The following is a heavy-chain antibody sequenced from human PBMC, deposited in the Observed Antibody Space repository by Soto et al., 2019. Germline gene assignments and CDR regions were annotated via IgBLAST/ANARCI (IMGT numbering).Heavy chain of an antibody. CDR1: GFTFSSYA. CDR3: VKVGLYYHYGMDV. D-gene: IGHD1-26*01. Sequence: QSGGSLRLSCAASGFTFSSYAMSWVRQTPGKGLEWVSTLSGSGGTTYYADSVKGQFTISRDNSKSTLYLQMNSLRAEDTAVYYCVKVGLYYHYGMDVWGQGTTVTVSS. V-gene: IGHV3-23*01. J-gene: IGHJ6*02. CDR2: LSGSGGTT.